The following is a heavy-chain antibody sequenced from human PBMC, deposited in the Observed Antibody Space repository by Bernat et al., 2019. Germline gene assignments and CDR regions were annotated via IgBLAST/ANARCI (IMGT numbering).Heavy chain of an antibody. CDR1: GFTVCRNY. CDR2: IYSGGST. CDR3: ARDTVTNYGMDV. V-gene: IGHV3-66*01. J-gene: IGHJ6*02. D-gene: IGHD4-17*01. Sequence: EVQLVESGGGLVQPGGSLRLSCAASGFTVCRNYMSWVRQAPGKGLEWVSVIYSGGSTYYADSVKGRFTISRDNSKNTLYLQMNSLRAEDTAVYYCARDTVTNYGMDVWGQGTTVTVSS.